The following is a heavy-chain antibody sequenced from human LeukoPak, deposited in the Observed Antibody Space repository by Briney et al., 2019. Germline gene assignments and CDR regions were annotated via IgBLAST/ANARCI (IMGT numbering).Heavy chain of an antibody. CDR1: GFTFSNYA. CDR2: IGASGVYT. CDR3: AKGSSAGRPYYFDY. D-gene: IGHD2-2*01. V-gene: IGHV3-23*01. J-gene: IGHJ4*02. Sequence: PGGSLRLSCAASGFTFSNYAMSWVRQAPGKGLEWFSAIGASGVYTFHADSVKGRFAISGDNSKNTLFLQMDSLRGEDTAVYYCAKGSSAGRPYYFDYWGQGTLVTVSS.